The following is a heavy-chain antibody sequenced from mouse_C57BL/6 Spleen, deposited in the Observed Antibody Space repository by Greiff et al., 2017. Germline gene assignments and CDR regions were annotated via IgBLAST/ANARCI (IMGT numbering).Heavy chain of an antibody. D-gene: IGHD2-4*01. V-gene: IGHV1-69*01. CDR2: LDPSDSYT. CDR3: ARHPDEYDRGYYFDY. Sequence: QVQLQQPGAELVMPGASVKLSCKASGYTFTSYWMHWVKQRPGQGLEWIGELDPSDSYTNYNQQFKGKSTLTVAKSSSTAYMQPSSLTSEDSADYYCARHPDEYDRGYYFDYGGQGTTLTVSS. CDR1: GYTFTSYW. J-gene: IGHJ2*01.